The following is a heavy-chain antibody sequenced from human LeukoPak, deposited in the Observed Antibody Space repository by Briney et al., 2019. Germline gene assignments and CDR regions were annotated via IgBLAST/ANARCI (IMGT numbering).Heavy chain of an antibody. CDR1: GYTFTGYY. Sequence: ASVKVSCKASGYTFTGYYIHWVRQAPGQGLEWLGWMNPNSGNTGYAQKFQGRVTMTRNTSISTAYMELSSLRSEDTAVYYCARYDISCSGGNCYGVFEYWGQGTLVTVSS. J-gene: IGHJ4*02. V-gene: IGHV1-8*02. CDR3: ARYDISCSGGNCYGVFEY. D-gene: IGHD2-15*01. CDR2: MNPNSGNT.